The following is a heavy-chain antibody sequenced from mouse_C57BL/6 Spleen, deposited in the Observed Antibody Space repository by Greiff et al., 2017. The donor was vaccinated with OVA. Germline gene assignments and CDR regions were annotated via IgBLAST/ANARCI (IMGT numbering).Heavy chain of an antibody. Sequence: DVMLVESGGGLVKPGGSLKLSCAASGFTFSDYGMHWVRQAPEKGLEWVAYISSGSSTIYYADTVKGRFTISRDNAKNTLFLQMTSLRSEDTAMYYCARQGLHWYFDVWGTGTTVTVSS. CDR2: ISSGSSTI. V-gene: IGHV5-17*01. D-gene: IGHD2-4*01. J-gene: IGHJ1*03. CDR3: ARQGLHWYFDV. CDR1: GFTFSDYG.